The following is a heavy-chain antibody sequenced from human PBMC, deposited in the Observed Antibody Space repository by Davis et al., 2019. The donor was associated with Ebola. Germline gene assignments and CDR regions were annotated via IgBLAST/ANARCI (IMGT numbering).Heavy chain of an antibody. Sequence: PGGSLTLSCAASGLTLTRNWMHWVRLAPGTGLVWVSRINEDGIIKTYADSVKGRFIISRDNAKNTLYLQMNSLRVEDTAIYYCGIGGLEPVDFGGQGILVTVSS. CDR2: INEDGIIK. CDR3: GIGGLEPVDF. D-gene: IGHD1-1*01. CDR1: GLTLTRNW. J-gene: IGHJ4*02. V-gene: IGHV3-74*01.